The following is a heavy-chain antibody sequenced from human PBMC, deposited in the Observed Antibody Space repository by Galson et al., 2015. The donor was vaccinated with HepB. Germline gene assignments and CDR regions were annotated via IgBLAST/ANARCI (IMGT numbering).Heavy chain of an antibody. V-gene: IGHV5-51*01. D-gene: IGHD1-1*01. J-gene: IGHJ5*02. CDR3: MRRGTNQGNNNYNWYDT. CDR1: GYTFTNYW. CDR2: IHPRDSDI. Sequence: QSGAEVKKPGESLKISCKGSGYTFTNYWINWVRQMPGKGLEWMGIIHPRDSDIRYSPSFQGQVPISADKSTSTAFLQWNSLKASDTAIYYCMRRGTNQGNNNYNWYDTWGQGTLVTVYS.